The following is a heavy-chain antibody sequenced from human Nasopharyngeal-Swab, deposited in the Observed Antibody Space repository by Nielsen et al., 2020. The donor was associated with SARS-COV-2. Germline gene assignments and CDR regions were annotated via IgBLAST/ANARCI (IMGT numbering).Heavy chain of an antibody. Sequence: WIRQPPGKGLEWIGEINHSGSTNYTPPLKRRVTISVDTSKNQFALKLRSATAADTAVYYCARRTGGRGFDYWGQGTLVTVSS. V-gene: IGHV4-34*01. D-gene: IGHD3-16*01. CDR2: INHSGST. J-gene: IGHJ4*02. CDR3: ARRTGGRGFDY.